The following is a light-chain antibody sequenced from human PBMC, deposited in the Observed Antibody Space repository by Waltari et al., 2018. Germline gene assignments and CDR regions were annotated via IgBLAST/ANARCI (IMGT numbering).Light chain of an antibody. CDR2: ETS. J-gene: IGKJ1*01. V-gene: IGKV3-20*01. Sequence: EIVLTQSPGTLSLSPGERATLSCRASQNIRKYLVWYQQKPGQAPRLLMYETSIRATGTPDRFSGSGFGTDFSLTISRLEPEDFAVYYCQNYDRLPATFGQGTKVEIK. CDR1: QNIRKY. CDR3: QNYDRLPAT.